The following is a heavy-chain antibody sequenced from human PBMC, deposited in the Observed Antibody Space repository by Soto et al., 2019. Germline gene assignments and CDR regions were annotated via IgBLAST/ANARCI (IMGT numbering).Heavy chain of an antibody. CDR1: GFTFSSYS. Sequence: EVQLVESGGGLVQPGGSLRLSCAASGFTFSSYSMNWVRQAPGKGLEWVSYISSSSSTIYYADSVKGRFTISRDNAKNSLYLQMNSLRAEDTAVYYCARVVVGQAGIIGVVIIPYYYMDVWGKGTTVTVSS. V-gene: IGHV3-48*01. D-gene: IGHD3-3*01. CDR2: ISSSSSTI. CDR3: ARVVVGQAGIIGVVIIPYYYMDV. J-gene: IGHJ6*03.